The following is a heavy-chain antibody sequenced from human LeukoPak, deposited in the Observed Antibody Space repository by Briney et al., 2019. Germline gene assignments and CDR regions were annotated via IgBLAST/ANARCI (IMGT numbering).Heavy chain of an antibody. CDR3: SRLPDP. CDR1: GGSISSSSYY. J-gene: IGHJ5*02. V-gene: IGHV4-61*02. Sequence: SETLSLTCTVSGGSISSSSYYWSWIRQPAGKGLEWIGRIYSSGSTNYNPSLKSRVAISVDTSQNQFSLNLSSVTAADTAVYYCSRLPDPWGQGTLVTVSS. CDR2: IYSSGST.